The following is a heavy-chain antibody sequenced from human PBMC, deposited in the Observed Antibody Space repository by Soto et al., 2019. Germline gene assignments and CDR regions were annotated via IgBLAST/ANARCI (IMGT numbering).Heavy chain of an antibody. Sequence: EVQLLESGGGLVQPGGSLRLSCVASGFTFSSYAMHWVRQAPGKGLEWVSVISGSGDNTYYTDSVKGRFTISRDQSKNTLFLQMNSIRAEDTAVYYCAKTTGSNYYDAFDIWGQGTMVTVSS. CDR1: GFTFSSYA. V-gene: IGHV3-23*01. J-gene: IGHJ3*02. CDR3: AKTTGSNYYDAFDI. D-gene: IGHD2-15*01. CDR2: ISGSGDNT.